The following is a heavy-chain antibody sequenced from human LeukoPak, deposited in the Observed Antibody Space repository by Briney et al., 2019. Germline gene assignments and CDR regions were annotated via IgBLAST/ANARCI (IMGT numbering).Heavy chain of an antibody. CDR3: ARRVGSSWDFDY. D-gene: IGHD6-13*01. V-gene: IGHV1-69*13. Sequence: GASVKVSFKASGGTFSSYAISWVRQAPGQGLEWMGGIIPIFGTANYAQKFQGRVTITADESTSTAYMELSSLRSEDTAVYYCARRVGSSWDFDYWGQGTLVTVSS. CDR2: IIPIFGTA. J-gene: IGHJ4*02. CDR1: GGTFSSYA.